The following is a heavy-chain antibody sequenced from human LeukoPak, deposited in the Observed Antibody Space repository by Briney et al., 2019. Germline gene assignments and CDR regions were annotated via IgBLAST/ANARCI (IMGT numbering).Heavy chain of an antibody. J-gene: IGHJ6*03. V-gene: IGHV3-30*02. CDR2: IEFDGSKL. CDR3: AKEAYSSLHYYYQYMDV. Sequence: GGSLRLSCAASGLTFSNYGMHWVRQAPGKGLEWVAFIEFDGSKLYYADSVKGRFTVSRDNSKNTLYLQMNSLRAEDTAMYYCAKEAYSSLHYYYQYMDVWGKGTTVTVSS. CDR1: GLTFSNYG. D-gene: IGHD6-19*01.